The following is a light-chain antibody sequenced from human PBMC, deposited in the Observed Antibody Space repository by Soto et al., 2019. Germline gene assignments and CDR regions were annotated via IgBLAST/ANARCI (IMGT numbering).Light chain of an antibody. Sequence: QSVLTQPPSASGSPGQSVTISCAETINDVGGYNYVSWYQQHPGKVPQLMIYQVTKRPSGVPDRFSASKSDTTASLTISGLQAEDEGDYYCMSYAGGNRFVFGTGTKVTVL. CDR2: QVT. CDR3: MSYAGGNRFV. V-gene: IGLV2-8*01. CDR1: INDVGGYNY. J-gene: IGLJ1*01.